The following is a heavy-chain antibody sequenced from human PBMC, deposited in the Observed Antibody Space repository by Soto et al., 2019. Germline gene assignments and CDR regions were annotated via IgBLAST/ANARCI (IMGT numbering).Heavy chain of an antibody. CDR3: ASDRVSIRPFDY. CDR2: IRAYNGNT. D-gene: IGHD2-21*01. CDR1: GYNFTSYG. Sequence: QVQLVQSGAEVKKPGASVKVSCKASGYNFTSYGISWVRQAPGQGLEWMVWIRAYNGNTNYAQKLHGRVTMTTDTSTSPAYMELRSLRSDDAAVYYCASDRVSIRPFDYLGQGTLVTVSS. V-gene: IGHV1-18*01. J-gene: IGHJ4*02.